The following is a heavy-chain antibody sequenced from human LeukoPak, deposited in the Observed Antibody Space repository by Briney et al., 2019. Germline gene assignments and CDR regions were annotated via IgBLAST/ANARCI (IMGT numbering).Heavy chain of an antibody. J-gene: IGHJ5*02. CDR2: INAGNGNT. D-gene: IGHD3-10*01. Sequence: ASVKVSCKASGYTFTSYAMHWVRQAPGQRLEWMGWINAGNGNTKYSQKFQGRVTITRDTSASTAYMELSSLRSEDTAVYYCARGLTYYYGSGSYYNARTSMYNWFDPWGQGTLVTVSS. CDR1: GYTFTSYA. CDR3: ARGLTYYYGSGSYYNARTSMYNWFDP. V-gene: IGHV1-3*01.